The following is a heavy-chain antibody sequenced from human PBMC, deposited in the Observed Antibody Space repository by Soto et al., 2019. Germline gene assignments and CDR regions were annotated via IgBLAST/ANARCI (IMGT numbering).Heavy chain of an antibody. V-gene: IGHV1-69*05. CDR1: GGTFSTYA. J-gene: IGHJ4*02. Sequence: GASVKVYCKASGGTFSTYAISWVRQAPGQGLEWMGGIIPMVGTTNYAQKFRGRVTMTRDAPTSTVYMELSSLRSEDTAMYYCARDPYCGGDCYHFDFWGQGTLVTAPQ. CDR2: IIPMVGTT. CDR3: ARDPYCGGDCYHFDF. D-gene: IGHD2-21*02.